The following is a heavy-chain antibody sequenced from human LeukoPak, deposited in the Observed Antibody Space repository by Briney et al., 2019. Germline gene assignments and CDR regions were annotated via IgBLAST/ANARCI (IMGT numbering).Heavy chain of an antibody. D-gene: IGHD4-17*01. CDR3: ARGYGDYDNWFDP. CDR1: GFTFSSYA. V-gene: IGHV3-23*01. Sequence: GGSLRLSCVVSGFTFSSYAMSWVRQAPGKGLEWVSAISGSAGSTNYAASVKGRFTISRDNSKNTLYLQMNSLRSEDTAVYYCARGYGDYDNWFDPWGQGTLVTVSS. CDR2: ISGSAGST. J-gene: IGHJ5*02.